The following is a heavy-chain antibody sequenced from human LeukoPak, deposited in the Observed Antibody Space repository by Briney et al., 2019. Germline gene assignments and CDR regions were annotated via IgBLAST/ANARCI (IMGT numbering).Heavy chain of an antibody. Sequence: PSETLSLTCTVAGGSISSYYWSWIRQPPGKGLEWIGYIYYSGSTNYNPSLKSRVTISVDTSKNQFSLKLSSVTAADTAVYYCARHSSSGYYSVNWFDPWGQGTLVTVSS. CDR3: ARHSSSGYYSVNWFDP. V-gene: IGHV4-59*08. CDR2: IYYSGST. J-gene: IGHJ5*02. CDR1: GGSISSYY. D-gene: IGHD3-22*01.